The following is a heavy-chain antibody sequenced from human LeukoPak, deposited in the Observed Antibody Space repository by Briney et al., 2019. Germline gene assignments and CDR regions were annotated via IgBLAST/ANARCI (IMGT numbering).Heavy chain of an antibody. V-gene: IGHV4-61*02. J-gene: IGHJ4*02. Sequence: SQTLSLTCTVSGGSISSGSYYWSWIRQPAGKGLEWIGRIYTSGSTNYNPSLKSRVNISVDTSKNQFSLKLSSVTAADTAVYYCARAGGSYFDYWGQGTLVTVSS. CDR2: IYTSGST. D-gene: IGHD1-26*01. CDR3: ARAGGSYFDY. CDR1: GGSISSGSYY.